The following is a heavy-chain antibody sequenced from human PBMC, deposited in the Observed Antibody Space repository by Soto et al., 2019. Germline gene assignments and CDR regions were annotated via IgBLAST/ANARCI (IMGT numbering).Heavy chain of an antibody. J-gene: IGHJ4*02. V-gene: IGHV1-3*01. CDR3: AMIVVVITHFDY. Sequence: ASVKVSCKASGYTFTSYAMHWVRQAPGQRLEWMGWINAGNGNTKYSQKFQGRVTITRDTSASTAYMELSSLRSEDTAVYYCAMIVVVITHFDYWGQGTLVTVSS. CDR1: GYTFTSYA. CDR2: INAGNGNT. D-gene: IGHD3-22*01.